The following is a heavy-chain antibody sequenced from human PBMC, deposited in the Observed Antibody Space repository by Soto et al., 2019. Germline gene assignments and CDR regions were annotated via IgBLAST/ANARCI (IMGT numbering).Heavy chain of an antibody. V-gene: IGHV1-2*02. CDR3: ARDLQGGSSLHYYYYGMDV. CDR1: GSTITAHL. J-gene: IGHJ6*02. CDR2: INAKSGGT. Sequence: ASVKVSCKASGSTITAHLLHWVRQAPGQGLEWMGWINAKSGGTDYAQKFQDRVTMSRDTSKNTLYLQMNSLRAEDTAVYYCARDLQGGSSLHYYYYGMDVWGQGTTVTVSS. D-gene: IGHD6-6*01.